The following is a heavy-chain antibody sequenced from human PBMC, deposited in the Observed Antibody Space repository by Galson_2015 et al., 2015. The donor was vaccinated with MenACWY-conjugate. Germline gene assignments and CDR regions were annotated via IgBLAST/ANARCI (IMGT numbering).Heavy chain of an antibody. CDR3: AKAEAVEYFQH. CDR1: GFTFSSYA. Sequence: SLRLSCAASGFTFSSYAMSCVRQAPGKGLEWVSAISGSGGSTYYADSVKGRFTISRDNSKNTLYLQMNSLRAEDTAVYYCAKAEAVEYFQHWGQGTLVTVSS. J-gene: IGHJ1*01. CDR2: ISGSGGST. V-gene: IGHV3-23*01. D-gene: IGHD6-19*01.